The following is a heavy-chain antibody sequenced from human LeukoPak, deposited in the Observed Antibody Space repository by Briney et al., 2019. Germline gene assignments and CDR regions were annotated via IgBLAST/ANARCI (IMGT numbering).Heavy chain of an antibody. D-gene: IGHD2-15*01. CDR2: IYSGDTT. CDR1: GFTVSTNY. V-gene: IGHV3-66*01. CDR3: ASILRSSSGYYFDY. Sequence: PGGSLRHFCAASGFTVSTNYMSWVRQAPGKGLEWVSVIYSGDTTFYADSVRGKFTISRDNSKNTLYLQMNSLRAEDTAVYYCASILRSSSGYYFDYWGQGTLVTVSS. J-gene: IGHJ4*02.